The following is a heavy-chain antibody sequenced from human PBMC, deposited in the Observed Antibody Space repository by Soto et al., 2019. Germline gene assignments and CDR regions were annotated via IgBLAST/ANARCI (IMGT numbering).Heavy chain of an antibody. CDR1: GFTFSSYA. CDR3: AKGEGYSSSWYEANPLDY. CDR2: ISGSGGST. J-gene: IGHJ4*02. D-gene: IGHD6-13*01. V-gene: IGHV3-23*01. Sequence: GGSLRLSCAASGFTFSSYAMSWVRQAPGKGLEWVSAISGSGGSTYYADSVKGRFTISRDNSKNTLYLQMNSLRAEDTAVYYCAKGEGYSSSWYEANPLDYWGQGTLVTVSS.